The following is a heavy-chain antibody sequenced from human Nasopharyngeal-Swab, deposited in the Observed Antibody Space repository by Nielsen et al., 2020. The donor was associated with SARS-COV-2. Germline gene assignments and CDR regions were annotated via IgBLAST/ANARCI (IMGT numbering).Heavy chain of an antibody. V-gene: IGHV3-7*03. D-gene: IGHD2-21*01. J-gene: IGHJ4*02. CDR3: ARGYCGGACPEGY. Sequence: VRQAPGKGLEWVANIKKDGSEKYYVDSVKGRFTISRDNAKNSPYLQMNSLRAEDTAVYYCARGYCGGACPEGYWGQGTLVTVSS. CDR2: IKKDGSEK.